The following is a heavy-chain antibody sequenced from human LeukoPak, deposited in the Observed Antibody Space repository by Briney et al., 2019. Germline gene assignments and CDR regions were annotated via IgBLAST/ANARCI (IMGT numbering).Heavy chain of an antibody. CDR2: IYYTEST. Sequence: PSETLSLTCTVAGGSINSNCHYWGWIRQPPGKGLEWIGNIYYTESTYYNPSLKSRVTISLDTSKTQFSLKLTSVTVADTAVYYCAREGVPAAADYWGQGTLVTVSS. CDR3: AREGVPAAADY. CDR1: GGSINSNCHY. V-gene: IGHV4-39*07. J-gene: IGHJ4*02. D-gene: IGHD2-2*01.